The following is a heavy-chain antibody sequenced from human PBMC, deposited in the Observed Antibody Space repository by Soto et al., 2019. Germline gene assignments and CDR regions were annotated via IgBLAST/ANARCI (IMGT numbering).Heavy chain of an antibody. CDR1: GFTFSSYW. J-gene: IGHJ4*02. Sequence: VGSLRLSCAVSGFTFSSYWMSWVRQAPGKGLEWVANIKQDGSEKYYVDSVKGRFTISRDNAKNSLYLQMNSLRAEDTAVYYCARDAPTIFGVVTNFDYWGQGTLVTVSS. D-gene: IGHD3-3*01. CDR3: ARDAPTIFGVVTNFDY. V-gene: IGHV3-7*01. CDR2: IKQDGSEK.